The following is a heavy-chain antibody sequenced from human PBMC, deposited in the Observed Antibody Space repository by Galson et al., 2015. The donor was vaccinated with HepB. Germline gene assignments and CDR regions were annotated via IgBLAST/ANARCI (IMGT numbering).Heavy chain of an antibody. CDR3: AREAAEGYNYYMDV. CDR1: GFTVSTNY. CDR2: IYSGGST. V-gene: IGHV3-66*01. Sequence: SLRLSCAASGFTVSTNYMSWVRQGPGKGLEWVSVIYSGGSTHYADSARGRFTISRDNSKNTLYPQMNSLRAEDTAVYYCAREAAEGYNYYMDVWGKGTTVTVSS. J-gene: IGHJ6*03. D-gene: IGHD2-15*01.